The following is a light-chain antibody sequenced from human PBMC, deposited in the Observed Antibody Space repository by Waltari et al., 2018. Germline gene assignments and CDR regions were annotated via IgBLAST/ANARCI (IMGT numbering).Light chain of an antibody. CDR1: QSVSDN. J-gene: IGKJ2*01. CDR3: QQYNSWPPLYT. V-gene: IGKV3-15*01. Sequence: IVMTQSPATLSVSPGEGVTLSCRASQSVSDNLAWYQQRPGQAPRLLIYDGSSRAAGIPARFSGSGSGTEFTLTIRSLPSEDFAVYYCQQYNSWPPLYTFGQGTRLEIK. CDR2: DGS.